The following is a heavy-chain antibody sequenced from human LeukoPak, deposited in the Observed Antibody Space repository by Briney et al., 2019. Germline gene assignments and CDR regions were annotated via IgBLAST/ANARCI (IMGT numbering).Heavy chain of an antibody. CDR2: IYTSGST. D-gene: IGHD1-14*01. J-gene: IGHJ3*02. CDR3: ARLTTREDAFDI. Sequence: TLSLTCTVSGGSISSGSYYWSWIRQPAGKGLEWIGRIYTSGSTNYNPSLKSRVTISVDMSKNQFSLKLSSVTAADTAVYYCARLTTREDAFDIWGQGTMVTVSS. V-gene: IGHV4-61*02. CDR1: GGSISSGSYY.